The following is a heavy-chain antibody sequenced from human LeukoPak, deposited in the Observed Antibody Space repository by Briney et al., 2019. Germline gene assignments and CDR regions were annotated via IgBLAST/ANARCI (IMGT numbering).Heavy chain of an antibody. CDR1: GGSFSGYY. CDR3: ARGLPGRNSYYFDY. CDR2: INHSGST. Sequence: SSETLSLTCAVYGGSFSGYYWSWIRQPPGKGLEWIGEINHSGSTNYNPSLKSRVTISVDTSKNQFFLKLSSVTAADTAVYYCARGLPGRNSYYFDYWGQGTLVTVSS. D-gene: IGHD4-23*01. J-gene: IGHJ4*02. V-gene: IGHV4-34*01.